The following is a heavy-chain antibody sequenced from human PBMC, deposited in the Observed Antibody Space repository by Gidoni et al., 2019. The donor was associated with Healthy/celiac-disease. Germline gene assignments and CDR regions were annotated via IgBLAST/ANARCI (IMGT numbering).Heavy chain of an antibody. CDR1: GFTFSYYY. CDR2: ISSSGSTI. Sequence: QVQLVESGGGLVKPGGSLRLSCAASGFTFSYYYMSWIRQAPGKGLEWVSYISSSGSTIYYADSVKGRFTISRDNAKNSLYLQMNSLRAEDTAVYYCARAYCSSTSCYPAVDYWGQGTLVTVSS. D-gene: IGHD2-2*01. V-gene: IGHV3-11*01. J-gene: IGHJ4*02. CDR3: ARAYCSSTSCYPAVDY.